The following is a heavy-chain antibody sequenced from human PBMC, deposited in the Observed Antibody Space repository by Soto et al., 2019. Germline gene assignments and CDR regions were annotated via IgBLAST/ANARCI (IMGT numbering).Heavy chain of an antibody. CDR2: INAGNGNT. Sequence: APVNVSCKAFGYRFTSYARHWVRQAPGQRLEWMGWINAGNGNTKYSQKFQGRVTITRDTSASTAYMELSSLRSEDTAVYYCTTVTPHPNWDWGQGSLVTVSS. V-gene: IGHV1-3*01. J-gene: IGHJ4*02. CDR1: GYRFTSYA. D-gene: IGHD1-1*01. CDR3: TTVTPHPNWD.